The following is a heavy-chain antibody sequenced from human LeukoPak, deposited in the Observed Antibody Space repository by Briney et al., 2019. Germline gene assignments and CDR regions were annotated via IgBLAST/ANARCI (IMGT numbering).Heavy chain of an antibody. Sequence: SETLSLTCTVSGGSISSYYWSWIRQPPGKGLEWIGYIYYSGSTNYNPSLKSRVTISVDTSKDQFSLKLSSVTAADTAVYYCARAIDWGSGRAFDIWGQGTMVTVSS. D-gene: IGHD7-27*01. CDR2: IYYSGST. J-gene: IGHJ3*02. CDR1: GGSISSYY. CDR3: ARAIDWGSGRAFDI. V-gene: IGHV4-59*01.